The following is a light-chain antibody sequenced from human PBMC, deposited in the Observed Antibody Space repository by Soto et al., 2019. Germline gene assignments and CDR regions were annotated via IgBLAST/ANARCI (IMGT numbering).Light chain of an antibody. J-gene: IGLJ1*01. CDR1: NSDVGGYNY. CDR2: DVS. V-gene: IGLV2-14*01. Sequence: QSALTQPASVSGSPGQSITISCTGTNSDVGGYNYVSWYQQHPGKAPKFMIYDVSSRPSGVSGRFSGSQSGNTASLTISGLQAEDEADYYCSSYTTSNTRQIVFGTGTKLTVL. CDR3: SSYTTSNTRQIV.